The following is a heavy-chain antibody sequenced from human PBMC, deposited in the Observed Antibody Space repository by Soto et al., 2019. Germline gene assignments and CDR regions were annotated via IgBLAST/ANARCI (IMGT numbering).Heavy chain of an antibody. D-gene: IGHD6-13*01. Sequence: QVQLQESGPGLVKPSQTLSLTCTVSGGSIGSGGYYWSWIRQHPGKGLEWIGYIYYSGSTYYNPSLQSRVTISVDTSKNQFSLKLSSVTAADTAVYYCARGYNKSSWYGYWGQGTLVTVSS. CDR2: IYYSGST. V-gene: IGHV4-31*03. CDR1: GGSIGSGGYY. CDR3: ARGYNKSSWYGY. J-gene: IGHJ4*02.